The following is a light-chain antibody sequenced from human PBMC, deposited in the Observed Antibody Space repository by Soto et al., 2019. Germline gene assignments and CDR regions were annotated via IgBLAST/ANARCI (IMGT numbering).Light chain of an antibody. Sequence: QSALTQPASVSGSLGQSITISCTGTSSDIGGYKYVSWYQQHPGKAPKLIIFEVSNRPSGVSDRFSGSNSGNTASLTISGLQAGDEAYYYCTSYSRYRVLVFCGGTKVTVL. CDR2: EVS. J-gene: IGLJ3*02. CDR3: TSYSRYRVLV. V-gene: IGLV2-14*01. CDR1: SSDIGGYKY.